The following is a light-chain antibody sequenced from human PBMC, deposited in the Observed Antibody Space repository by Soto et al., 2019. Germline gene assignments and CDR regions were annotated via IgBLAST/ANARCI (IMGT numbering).Light chain of an antibody. Sequence: DIQMTQSPSTLSASVGDRVTITCRASQSISSWLAWYQQKPGKARKLLIYKASSLESGFPSRFSGSGSGTEFTLTISSLQPDDFATYYCQQYNSYWTFGQGTKVAIK. CDR1: QSISSW. V-gene: IGKV1-5*03. CDR2: KAS. J-gene: IGKJ1*01. CDR3: QQYNSYWT.